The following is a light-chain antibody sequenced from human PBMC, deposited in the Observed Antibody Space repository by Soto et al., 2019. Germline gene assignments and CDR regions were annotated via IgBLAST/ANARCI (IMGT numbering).Light chain of an antibody. Sequence: EIVMTQSPATLSVSLGETATLSCRASQSVRSNLAWYQQKPGQAPRLLIYGASTRATGIPAGFSGSGSGTEFTLTISSLQSEDFAVYYCQQCNDWPPLTFGGGTKVEIK. CDR1: QSVRSN. V-gene: IGKV3-15*01. CDR2: GAS. J-gene: IGKJ4*01. CDR3: QQCNDWPPLT.